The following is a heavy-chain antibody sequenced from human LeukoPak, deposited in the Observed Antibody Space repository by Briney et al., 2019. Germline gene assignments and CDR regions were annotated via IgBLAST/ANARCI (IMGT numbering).Heavy chain of an antibody. CDR1: XXTFSSYS. CDR2: ISSSSSYI. J-gene: IGHJ4*02. V-gene: IGHV3-21*01. Sequence: GGSXXLSXXXXXXTFSSYSMNWVRQAPGKGLEWVSSISSSSSYIYYADSVKGRFTISRDNAKNSLYLQMNSLRAEDTAVYYCARDVTMVRGVSLWGQGTLVTVSS. D-gene: IGHD3-10*01. CDR3: ARDVTMVRGVSL.